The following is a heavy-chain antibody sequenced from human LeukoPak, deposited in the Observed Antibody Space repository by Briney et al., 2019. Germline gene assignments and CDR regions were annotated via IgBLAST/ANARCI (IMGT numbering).Heavy chain of an antibody. V-gene: IGHV3-64D*09. CDR3: VKGLDYVSPNYFDY. D-gene: IGHD3-16*01. Sequence: PGGSLRLSCSASGFTFSSYPMHWVRQAPGKGLEYVSAISSNGGSTYYADSVEGRFTISRDNSKNTLYLQMSSLRAEDTAVYYCVKGLDYVSPNYFDYWGQGTLVTVSS. CDR1: GFTFSSYP. J-gene: IGHJ4*02. CDR2: ISSNGGST.